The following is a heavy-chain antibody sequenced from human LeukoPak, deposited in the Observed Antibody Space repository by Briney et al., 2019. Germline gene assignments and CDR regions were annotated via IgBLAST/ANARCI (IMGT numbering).Heavy chain of an antibody. CDR2: ISSSGNTI. J-gene: IGHJ2*01. CDR1: GFTFSDYY. D-gene: IGHD3-9*01. V-gene: IGHV3-11*01. CDR3: ARPHYEILTGYYWYFDL. Sequence: GGSLRLSCLASGFTFSDYYMSWIRQAPGKGLEWISYISSSGNTIYCADSVKGRFTISRDNAKNSLFLQMNSLRAEDTAVYYCARPHYEILTGYYWYFDLWGRGTLVTVSS.